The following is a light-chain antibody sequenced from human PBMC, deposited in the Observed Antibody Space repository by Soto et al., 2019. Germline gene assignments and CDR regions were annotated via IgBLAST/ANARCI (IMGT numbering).Light chain of an antibody. V-gene: IGLV2-14*03. J-gene: IGLJ3*02. Sequence: QSAPTQPASVSGSPGQSITISCAGTSADVGAFDYVSWYQHHPGKVPKLMIYDVSDWPSGVSTRFSGSKSANMASLTISGLQPDDEADYYCAAYTTSSTLVFGGGTKLTVL. CDR1: SADVGAFDY. CDR3: AAYTTSSTLV. CDR2: DVS.